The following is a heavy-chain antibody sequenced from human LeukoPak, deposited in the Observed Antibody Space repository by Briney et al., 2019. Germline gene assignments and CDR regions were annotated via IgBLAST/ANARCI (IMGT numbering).Heavy chain of an antibody. CDR3: ARTLSEYSSSSLSY. Sequence: SETLSLTCTVSGGSISSYYWSWIRQPPGKGLEWIGYIYYSGSTNYNPSLKSRVTISVDTSKNQFSLKLSSVTAADTAVYYCARTLSEYSSSSLSYWGQGTLVTVSS. CDR2: IYYSGST. CDR1: GGSISSYY. D-gene: IGHD6-6*01. J-gene: IGHJ4*02. V-gene: IGHV4-59*01.